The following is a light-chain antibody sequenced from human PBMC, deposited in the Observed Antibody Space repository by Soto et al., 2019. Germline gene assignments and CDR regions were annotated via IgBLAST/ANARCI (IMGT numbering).Light chain of an antibody. CDR2: RNN. V-gene: IGLV1-47*01. Sequence: QSVLTQPPSASGTPGQRVTISCSGSSSNIGSNYVYWYQQLPGTAPKLLIYRNNQRPSGVPDRFSGSKSGTSASLAISGLRYEDEADYYCAAWDDSLGWVFGGGTKVTVL. J-gene: IGLJ3*02. CDR3: AAWDDSLGWV. CDR1: SSNIGSNY.